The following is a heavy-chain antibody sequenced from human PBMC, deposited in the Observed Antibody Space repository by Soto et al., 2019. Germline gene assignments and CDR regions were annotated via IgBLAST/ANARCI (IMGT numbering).Heavy chain of an antibody. D-gene: IGHD6-13*01. CDR1: GGSISSGGYY. CDR2: IYYSGST. CDR3: ARAYSSSWYAWFDP. J-gene: IGHJ5*02. V-gene: IGHV4-31*03. Sequence: PSETLSLTCTVSGGSISSGGYYWSWIRQHPGKGLEWIGYIYYSGSTYYNPSLKSRGTISVDTSKNQFSLKLSSVTAADTAVYYCARAYSSSWYAWFDPWGQGTLVTVSS.